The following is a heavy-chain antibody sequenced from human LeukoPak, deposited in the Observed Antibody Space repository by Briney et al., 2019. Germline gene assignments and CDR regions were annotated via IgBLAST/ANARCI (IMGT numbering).Heavy chain of an antibody. CDR1: GFTISSYA. D-gene: IGHD5-12*01. V-gene: IGHV3-30-3*02. Sequence: GRSLRLSCSASGFTISSYAVQWVRQAPGKGLEWVAVISYDGSNKYYADSVKGRFTISRDNSKDTLYLQMNSLRAEDTAVYYCAKTMGPYSGFGAFDIWGLGTMVTVSS. J-gene: IGHJ3*02. CDR2: ISYDGSNK. CDR3: AKTMGPYSGFGAFDI.